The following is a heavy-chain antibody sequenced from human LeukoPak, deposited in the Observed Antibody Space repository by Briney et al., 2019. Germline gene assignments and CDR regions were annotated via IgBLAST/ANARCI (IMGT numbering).Heavy chain of an antibody. CDR2: VSYDGLTT. D-gene: IGHD3-22*01. J-gene: IGHJ4*02. CDR1: GFNFPPYW. Sequence: PGGSLRLSCAASGFNFPPYWMHWVRQAPGKGLVWVSRVSYDGLTTAYAESVKGRFTISRDNARNTLDLQMNSLRAEDTAVYYCARDPGYYYNSSGYFDYWGQGTLVTVSS. V-gene: IGHV3-74*01. CDR3: ARDPGYYYNSSGYFDY.